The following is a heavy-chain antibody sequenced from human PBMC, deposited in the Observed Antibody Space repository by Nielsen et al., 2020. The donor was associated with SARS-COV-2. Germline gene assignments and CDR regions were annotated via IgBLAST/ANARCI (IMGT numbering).Heavy chain of an antibody. CDR3: ARDFFRQTGRSGHPGPLGGGWFDP. J-gene: IGHJ5*02. CDR2: ISSSGSYI. Sequence: WIRQPPGKGLEWVSSISSSGSYIYYADSVKGRFTISRDNAKNSLYLQMNSLRAEDTAVYYCARDFFRQTGRSGHPGPLGGGWFDPWGQGTLVTVSS. D-gene: IGHD1-26*01. V-gene: IGHV3-21*01.